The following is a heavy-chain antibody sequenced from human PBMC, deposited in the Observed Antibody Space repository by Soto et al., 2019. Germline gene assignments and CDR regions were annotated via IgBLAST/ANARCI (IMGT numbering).Heavy chain of an antibody. CDR1: GGSFSGYY. V-gene: IGHV4-34*01. CDR2: INHSGST. Sequence: SETLSLTCAVYGGSFSGYYWNWIRQPPGKGLEWIGEINHSGSTNYNPSLKSRVTVSVDTSKNQFSLNLSSVTAADTAVYYCECGRISGRRFANYFDYWGQGTLVTVSS. CDR3: ECGRISGRRFANYFDY. J-gene: IGHJ4*02. D-gene: IGHD3-10*01.